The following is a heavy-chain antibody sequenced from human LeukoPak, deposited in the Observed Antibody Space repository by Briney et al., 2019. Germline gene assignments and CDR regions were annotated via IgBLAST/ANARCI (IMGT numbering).Heavy chain of an antibody. J-gene: IGHJ4*02. D-gene: IGHD1-26*01. Sequence: SETLSLTCTVSGGSISSYYWSWIRQPPGKGLEWIGYIYYSGSTNYNPSLKSRVTISVDTSKNQFSLKLSSVTAADTAVYYCARGQSVRPWELRYQYYFDYWGQGTLVTVSS. CDR1: GGSISSYY. CDR2: IYYSGST. V-gene: IGHV4-59*08. CDR3: ARGQSVRPWELRYQYYFDY.